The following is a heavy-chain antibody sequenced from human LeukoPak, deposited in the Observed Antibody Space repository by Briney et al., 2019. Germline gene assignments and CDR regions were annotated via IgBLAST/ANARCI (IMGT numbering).Heavy chain of an antibody. J-gene: IGHJ4*02. Sequence: SETLSLTCTVSGGSISSSSYYWGWIRQPPGKGLEWIGSIYYSGSTYYNPSLKSRVTISVDTSKNQFSLKLSSVTAADTAVYYCARVAEVTMVRAHDYWGQGTLVTVSP. CDR1: GGSISSSSYY. CDR3: ARVAEVTMVRAHDY. CDR2: IYYSGST. V-gene: IGHV4-39*07. D-gene: IGHD3-10*01.